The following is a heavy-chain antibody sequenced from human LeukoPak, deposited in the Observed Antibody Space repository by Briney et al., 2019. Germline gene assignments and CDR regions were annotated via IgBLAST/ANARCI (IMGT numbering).Heavy chain of an antibody. D-gene: IGHD3-16*01. CDR1: GFTFRDYA. Sequence: PGGSLRLSCAASGFTFRDYAMTWVRQAPGKGLAWVSSISGSSSFNYYTYSVQRRFTVARDNDENSLFLQMNSLKAEDTDVYYCARLPQSFVGASPFDFWGQGTLVTVSS. J-gene: IGHJ4*02. V-gene: IGHV3-21*01. CDR2: ISGSSSFN. CDR3: ARLPQSFVGASPFDF.